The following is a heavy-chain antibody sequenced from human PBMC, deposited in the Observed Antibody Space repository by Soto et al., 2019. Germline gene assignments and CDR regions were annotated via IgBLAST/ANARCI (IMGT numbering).Heavy chain of an antibody. J-gene: IGHJ4*02. CDR3: ARGLGYSYRPTALDY. D-gene: IGHD5-18*01. Sequence: PSETLSLTCAVYGGSFSGYYWSWIRQPPGKGLEWIGEINHSGSTNHNPSLKSRVTISVDTSKNQFSLKLSSVTAADTAVYYCARGLGYSYRPTALDYWGQGTLVTVSS. V-gene: IGHV4-34*01. CDR2: INHSGST. CDR1: GGSFSGYY.